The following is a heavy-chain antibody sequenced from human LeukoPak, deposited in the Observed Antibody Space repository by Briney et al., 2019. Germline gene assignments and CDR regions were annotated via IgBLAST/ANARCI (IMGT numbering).Heavy chain of an antibody. D-gene: IGHD2-15*01. J-gene: IGHJ4*02. V-gene: IGHV3-9*01. CDR3: AKAIFSRWGCSGGSCYPFDY. CDR1: GFTFDDHA. CDR2: ISWNSGSI. Sequence: PGGSLRLSCAASGFTFDDHAMHWVRQAPGKGLEWVSGISWNSGSIGYADSVKGRFTISRDNAKNSLYLQMNSLRAEDTALYYCAKAIFSRWGCSGGSCYPFDYWGQGALVTVSS.